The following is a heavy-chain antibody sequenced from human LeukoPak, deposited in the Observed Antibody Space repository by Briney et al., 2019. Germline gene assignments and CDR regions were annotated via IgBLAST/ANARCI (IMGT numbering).Heavy chain of an antibody. CDR2: ISYDGSNK. CDR1: GGTFSSYG. Sequence: SCKASGGTFSSYGMHWVRQAPGKGLEWVAVISYDGSNKYYADSVKGRFTISRDNSKNTLYLQMNSLRAEDTAVYYCAKASSPYYDSSGYPFDYWGQGTLVTVSS. V-gene: IGHV3-30*18. J-gene: IGHJ4*02. D-gene: IGHD3-22*01. CDR3: AKASSPYYDSSGYPFDY.